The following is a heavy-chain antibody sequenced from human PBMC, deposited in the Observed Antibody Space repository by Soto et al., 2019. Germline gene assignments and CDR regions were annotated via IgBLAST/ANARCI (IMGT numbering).Heavy chain of an antibody. D-gene: IGHD6-19*01. CDR2: IDPSDSYT. V-gene: IGHV5-10-1*01. CDR3: ARRTSSSGWYPHGMDV. J-gene: IGHJ6*02. Sequence: RGESLKISCKGSGYSFTSYWISWVRQMPGKGLEWMGRIDPSDSYTNYSPSFQGHVTISADKSISTAYLQWSSLKVSDTAMYYCARRTSSSGWYPHGMDVWGQGTTVTVSS. CDR1: GYSFTSYW.